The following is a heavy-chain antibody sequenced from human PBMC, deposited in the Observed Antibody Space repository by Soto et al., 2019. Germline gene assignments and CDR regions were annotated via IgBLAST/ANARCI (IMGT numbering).Heavy chain of an antibody. D-gene: IGHD6-19*01. Sequence: EVQLLESGGGLVQPGGSLRLSCAASGFTFSSYAMSWVRQAPGKGLEWVSAISGSGGSTYYADSVKGRFTISRDNSKNTLYLQMNSLRAEDTAVYYCDRDSSGWYGFGAFDIWGQGTMVTVSS. V-gene: IGHV3-23*01. CDR1: GFTFSSYA. CDR2: ISGSGGST. J-gene: IGHJ3*02. CDR3: DRDSSGWYGFGAFDI.